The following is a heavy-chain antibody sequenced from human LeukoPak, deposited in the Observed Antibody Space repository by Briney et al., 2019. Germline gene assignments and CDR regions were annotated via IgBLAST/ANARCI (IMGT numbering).Heavy chain of an antibody. V-gene: IGHV4-59*08. J-gene: IGHJ6*02. CDR2: IYYSGST. D-gene: IGHD1-26*01. CDR1: GGSISSYY. CDR3: ASTIVGATFSGYYYGMDV. Sequence: SETLSLTCTVSGGSISSYYWSWIRQPPGKGLEWIGDIYYSGSTNYNPSLKSRVTISVDTSKNQFSLKLSSVTAADTAVYYCASTIVGATFSGYYYGMDVWGQGTTVTVSS.